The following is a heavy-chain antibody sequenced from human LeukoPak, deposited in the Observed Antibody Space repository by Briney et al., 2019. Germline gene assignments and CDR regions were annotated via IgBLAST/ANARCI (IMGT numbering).Heavy chain of an antibody. V-gene: IGHV4-39*01. D-gene: IGHD1-26*01. CDR3: ATLRVGLTYFDY. CDR2: MHYSGSN. CDR1: GGSISGSSYY. Sequence: PSETLSLTCTVSGGSISGSSYYWGWIRQPAGGELEWIGCMHYSGSNYYHPSLKSRVTMSVDTSKNPLSLKLSSITAGDTAIFYCATLRVGLTYFDYWGRGLLVTLSS. J-gene: IGHJ4*02.